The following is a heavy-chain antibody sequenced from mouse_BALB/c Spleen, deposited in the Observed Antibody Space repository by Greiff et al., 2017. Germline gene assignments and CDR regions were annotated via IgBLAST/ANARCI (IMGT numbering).Heavy chain of an antibody. V-gene: IGHV1-4*02. CDR3: ARSGDGYYVPWFAY. J-gene: IGHJ3*01. CDR1: GYTFTSYT. Sequence: QVQLQQSAAELARPGASVKMSCKASGYTFTSYTMHWVQQRPGQGLEWIRYINPSSGYTEYNQKFKDKTTLTADKSSSTAYMQLSSLTSEDSAVYYCARSGDGYYVPWFAYWGQGTLVTVSA. D-gene: IGHD2-3*01. CDR2: INPSSGYT.